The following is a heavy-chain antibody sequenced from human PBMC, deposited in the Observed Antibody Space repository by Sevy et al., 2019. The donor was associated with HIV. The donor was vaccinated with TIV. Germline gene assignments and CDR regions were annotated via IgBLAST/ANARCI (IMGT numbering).Heavy chain of an antibody. CDR1: GDSINNYY. CDR2: ISYSGTP. J-gene: IGHJ4*02. Sequence: SETLSLTCRVSGDSINNYYWSWIRQPPGKGLEWIGYISYSGTPDYSPSLKSRVDISIDTSMRQFSLNLNSVTAADTAVYYCARLRWDVVDAPGSTPGCYFESWGQGTLVTVSS. CDR3: ARLRWDVVDAPGSTPGCYFES. D-gene: IGHD2-2*02. V-gene: IGHV4-59*12.